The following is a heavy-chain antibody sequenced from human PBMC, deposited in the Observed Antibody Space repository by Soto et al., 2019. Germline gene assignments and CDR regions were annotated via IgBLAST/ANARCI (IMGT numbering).Heavy chain of an antibody. Sequence: GESLKISCKGSGYSFTSYWIGWVRQMPGKGLEWMGIIYPGDSDTRYSPSFQGQVTISADKSISTAYLQWSSLKAPDTAMYYCARITYYYDSSGYPWGMDVWGQGTTVTVSS. CDR3: ARITYYYDSSGYPWGMDV. CDR2: IYPGDSDT. V-gene: IGHV5-51*01. J-gene: IGHJ6*02. D-gene: IGHD3-22*01. CDR1: GYSFTSYW.